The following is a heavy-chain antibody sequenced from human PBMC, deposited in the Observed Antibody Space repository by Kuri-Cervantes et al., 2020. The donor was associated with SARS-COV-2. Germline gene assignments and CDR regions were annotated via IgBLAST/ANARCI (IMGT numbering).Heavy chain of an antibody. CDR2: ISYDGSNK. D-gene: IGHD5-18*01. J-gene: IGHJ6*03. Sequence: GESLKISCAASGFTFSSYGMHWVRQAPGKGLEWVAVISYDGSNKYYADSVKGRFTISRDNSKNTLYLQMNSLRAEDTAVYYCARGSYGRYYYYYMDVWGKGTTVTVSS. CDR1: GFTFSSYG. CDR3: ARGSYGRYYYYYMDV. V-gene: IGHV3-30*03.